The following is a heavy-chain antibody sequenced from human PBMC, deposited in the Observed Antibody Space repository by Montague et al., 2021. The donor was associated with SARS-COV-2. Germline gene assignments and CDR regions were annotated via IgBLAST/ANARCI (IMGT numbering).Heavy chain of an antibody. Sequence: SETLSLTCAVYGGSFSDYYWSWIRQPPGKGLEWIGEINHRGTSKYNTSLKSRVSISLDTSKNQSSPYLSSVTAADTAVYYCARGRQHFNMIVVVMTGGEYYFDYWGQGTLVTVSS. V-gene: IGHV4-34*01. D-gene: IGHD3-22*01. CDR2: INHRGTS. CDR3: ARGRQHFNMIVVVMTGGEYYFDY. CDR1: GGSFSDYY. J-gene: IGHJ4*02.